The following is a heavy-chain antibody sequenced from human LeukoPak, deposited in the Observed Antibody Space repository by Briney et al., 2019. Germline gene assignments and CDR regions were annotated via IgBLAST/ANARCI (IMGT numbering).Heavy chain of an antibody. D-gene: IGHD6-19*01. V-gene: IGHV4-59*12. J-gene: IGHJ5*02. Sequence: SETLSLTCTVSGGSMSGYYWSWIRQPPGKGLEWIAYIHYSGSTNYSPSLKSRVTISIDMSKNQFSLKLSSVTATDTAVYYCAREIAVTGTLRFDPWGQGTLVTVSS. CDR2: IHYSGST. CDR3: AREIAVTGTLRFDP. CDR1: GGSMSGYY.